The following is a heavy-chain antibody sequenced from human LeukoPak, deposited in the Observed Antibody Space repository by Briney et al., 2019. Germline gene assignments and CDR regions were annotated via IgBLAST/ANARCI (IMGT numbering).Heavy chain of an antibody. Sequence: GGSLRLSCEASGFTFSSYSVSWVRQAPGKGPQWVSYISSSGITIYHADSVKGRFTISRDNSKNTLYLQMNSLRAEDTAVYYCAKDQPYYDILTGYPPGPTFDYWGQGTLVTVSS. CDR2: ISSSGITI. V-gene: IGHV3-48*01. CDR3: AKDQPYYDILTGYPPGPTFDY. CDR1: GFTFSSYS. J-gene: IGHJ4*02. D-gene: IGHD3-9*01.